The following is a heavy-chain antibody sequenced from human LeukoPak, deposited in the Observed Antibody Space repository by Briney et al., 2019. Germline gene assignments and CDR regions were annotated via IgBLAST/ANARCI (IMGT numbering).Heavy chain of an antibody. J-gene: IGHJ4*02. Sequence: GGSLRLSCAASGFTFSSYGMHWVRQAPGKGLEWVAVISYDGSNKYYAGSVKGRFTISRDNSKNTLYLQMNSLRAEDTAVYYCAKESDYIWGSCFDYWGQGTLVTVSS. V-gene: IGHV3-30*18. D-gene: IGHD3-16*01. CDR1: GFTFSSYG. CDR3: AKESDYIWGSCFDY. CDR2: ISYDGSNK.